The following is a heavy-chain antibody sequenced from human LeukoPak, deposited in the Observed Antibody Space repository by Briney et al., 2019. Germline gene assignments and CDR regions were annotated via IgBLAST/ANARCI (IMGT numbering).Heavy chain of an antibody. Sequence: MLSETLSLTCNVSGGSISSYYWSWIRQPPGKGLEWIGYIYYSGSTNYNPSLKSRLTISVDTSKNQFSLKLTSVTAADTAVYYCARVSGYSSSWYEYYFDYWGQGTLVTVSS. CDR1: GGSISSYY. V-gene: IGHV4-59*01. CDR3: ARVSGYSSSWYEYYFDY. CDR2: IYYSGST. J-gene: IGHJ4*02. D-gene: IGHD6-13*01.